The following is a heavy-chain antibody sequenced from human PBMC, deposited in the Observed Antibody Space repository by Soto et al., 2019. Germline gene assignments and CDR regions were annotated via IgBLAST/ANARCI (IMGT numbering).Heavy chain of an antibody. CDR1: GYSFTAYY. Sequence: ASVKLYCKASGYSFTAYYIHWVRQAPGQGLEWMGWINPNSGGTNYAQKFQGRATMTRDTSISTAYMELSRLRSDDTAVYYCARASGFVVTKRFDPWGQGTLVTVSS. CDR3: ARASGFVVTKRFDP. V-gene: IGHV1-2*02. D-gene: IGHD2-15*01. J-gene: IGHJ5*02. CDR2: INPNSGGT.